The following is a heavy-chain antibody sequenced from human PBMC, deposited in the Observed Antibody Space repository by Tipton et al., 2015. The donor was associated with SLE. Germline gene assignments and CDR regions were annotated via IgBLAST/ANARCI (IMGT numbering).Heavy chain of an antibody. J-gene: IGHJ4*02. Sequence: TLSLTCTVSGGSISSSSYYWGWIRQPPGKGLEWIGEINHGGRTNYNPSLKSRVTISVDTSKNQFSLKLSSVTAADTAVYYCARRPYYYGSGSYYNPFDHWGQGTPVTVSS. CDR3: ARRPYYYGSGSYYNPFDH. CDR2: INHGGRT. V-gene: IGHV4-39*07. CDR1: GGSISSSSYY. D-gene: IGHD3-10*01.